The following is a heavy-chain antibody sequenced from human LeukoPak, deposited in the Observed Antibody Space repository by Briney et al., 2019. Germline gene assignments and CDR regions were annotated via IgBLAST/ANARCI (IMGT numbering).Heavy chain of an antibody. J-gene: IGHJ6*03. Sequence: SETLSLTCAVYGGSFSGYYWSWIRQPPGKGLEWIGEINHSGSTNYNPSLKSRVTISVDTSKNQFSLKLSSVTAADTAVYYCARVHGSRSTVITKPYYYYYYMDVWGKGTTVTVSS. CDR2: INHSGST. CDR3: ARVHGSRSTVITKPYYYYYYMDV. D-gene: IGHD4-23*01. CDR1: GGSFSGYY. V-gene: IGHV4-34*01.